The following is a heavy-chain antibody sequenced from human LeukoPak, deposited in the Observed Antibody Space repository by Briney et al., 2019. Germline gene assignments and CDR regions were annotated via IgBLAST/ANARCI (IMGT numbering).Heavy chain of an antibody. V-gene: IGHV4-38-2*02. J-gene: IGHJ4*02. Sequence: PSETLSLTCTVSGNSITSGYYWGWIQQPPGKGLQWIGSIHHSGITYNNPSLESRVTMTVDTSKNQISLKLSSVTAPDSAVYYCARDRGIAVAGGPFDYWGQGTLVTVSS. CDR3: ARDRGIAVAGGPFDY. CDR2: IHHSGIT. CDR1: GNSITSGYY. D-gene: IGHD6-19*01.